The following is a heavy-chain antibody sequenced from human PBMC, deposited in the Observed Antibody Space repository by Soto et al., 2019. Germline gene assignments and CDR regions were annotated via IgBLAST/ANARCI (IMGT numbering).Heavy chain of an antibody. CDR1: GDSISSGNKY. J-gene: IGHJ6*02. CDR3: ARVPSPFDYYYAMDV. V-gene: IGHV4-30-4*01. Sequence: SETLSLTCTVSGDSISSGNKYWSWIRQPPGKGLEWIGYIFSSGTTYYNPSLKSRLTTSLDASQKQFSLKLNSLTDADTAVYFCARVPSPFDYYYAMDVWGQGTTVA. D-gene: IGHD3-16*01. CDR2: IFSSGTT.